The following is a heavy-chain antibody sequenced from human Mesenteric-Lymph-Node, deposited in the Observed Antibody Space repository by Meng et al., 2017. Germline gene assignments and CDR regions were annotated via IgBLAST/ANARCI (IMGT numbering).Heavy chain of an antibody. J-gene: IGHJ4*02. CDR3: ARGEQLGYFDY. D-gene: IGHD5-18*01. Sequence: QVQLVQSGAEVKKPGASVKVSCKPSGYTFTAYWLHWVRQAPGQGLEWMGGIIPIFGTANYAQKFQGRVTITADESTSTAYMELSSLRSEDTAVYYCARGEQLGYFDYWGQGTLVTVSS. CDR2: IIPIFGTA. V-gene: IGHV1-69*13. CDR1: GYTFTAYW.